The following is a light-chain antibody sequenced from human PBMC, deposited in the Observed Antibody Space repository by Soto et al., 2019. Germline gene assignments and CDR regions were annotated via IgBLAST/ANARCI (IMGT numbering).Light chain of an antibody. CDR3: QQYGSSYT. J-gene: IGKJ2*01. CDR2: GAS. V-gene: IGKV3-20*01. CDR1: QSVSSSY. Sequence: EIVLTQSPGTLSLSPGERATLSCRASQSVSSSYLAWYQQKPGQAPRLLISGASSRATGIPDRFSGIGSGTDFTLTISRLEPEDFAVYSCQQYGSSYTFGQGTKLEIK.